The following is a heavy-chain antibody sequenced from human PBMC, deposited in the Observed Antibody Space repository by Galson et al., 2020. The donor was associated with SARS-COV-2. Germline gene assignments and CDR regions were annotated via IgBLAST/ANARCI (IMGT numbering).Heavy chain of an antibody. D-gene: IGHD1-1*01. CDR3: ARDNDHDAFDI. Sequence: ASVKVSCKASGYTFTGYYMHWVRQAPGHGLEWMGWINPNSGGTNYAQKFQGWVTMTRDTSISTAYMELSRLRSDDTALYYSARDNDHDAFDIWGQGTLVTVSS. CDR1: GYTFTGYY. V-gene: IGHV1-2*04. CDR2: INPNSGGT. J-gene: IGHJ3*02.